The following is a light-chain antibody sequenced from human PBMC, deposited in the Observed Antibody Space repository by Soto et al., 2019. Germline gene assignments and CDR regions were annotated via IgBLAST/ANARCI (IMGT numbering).Light chain of an antibody. CDR3: QTYGNSPGT. Sequence: EIVLTQSPGTLSLSPGERATLSCRASQSVSSSYLAWYQQKPGQAPRLLIYGASSRATGIPDRFSGSGSGTDFTLTISSLEPEDFAVYYCQTYGNSPGTFGQGTKMEIK. CDR2: GAS. CDR1: QSVSSSY. V-gene: IGKV3-20*01. J-gene: IGKJ1*01.